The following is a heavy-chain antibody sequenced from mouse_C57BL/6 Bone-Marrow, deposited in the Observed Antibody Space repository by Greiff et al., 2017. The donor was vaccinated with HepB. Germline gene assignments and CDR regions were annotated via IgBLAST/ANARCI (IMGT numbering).Heavy chain of an antibody. J-gene: IGHJ3*01. CDR3: ARSPLYGSSYRFAY. Sequence: VQLKESGAELVKPGASVKLSCTASGFNIKDYYMHWVKQRTEQGLEWIGRIDPEDGETKYAPKFQGKATITADTSSNTAYLQLSSLTPEDTAVYYCARSPLYGSSYRFAYWGQGTLVTVSA. V-gene: IGHV14-2*01. CDR1: GFNIKDYY. CDR2: IDPEDGET. D-gene: IGHD1-1*01.